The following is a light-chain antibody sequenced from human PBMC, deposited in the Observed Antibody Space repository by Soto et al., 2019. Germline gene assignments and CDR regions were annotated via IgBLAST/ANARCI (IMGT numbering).Light chain of an antibody. J-gene: IGKJ2*01. CDR2: GAS. Sequence: EVVLTQSPGTLSLSPGERATLSCRTSQSVTSDFLSWFQQKPGQPPRLLLYGASRRAAGTPDRFSGSGSETDFTLIISRLEPEDSAVYHCQLYGSYTFTFGQGTKLEI. CDR3: QLYGSYTFT. V-gene: IGKV3-20*01. CDR1: QSVTSDF.